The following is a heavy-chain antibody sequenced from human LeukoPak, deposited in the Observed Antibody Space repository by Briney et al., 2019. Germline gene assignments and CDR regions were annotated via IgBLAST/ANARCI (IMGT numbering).Heavy chain of an antibody. V-gene: IGHV3-21*01. J-gene: IGHJ4*02. Sequence: GGSLRLSCAASGFTFSSYSMNWVRQAPGKGLEWVSSISSSSSYIYYAGSVKGRFTISRDNAKNSLYLQMNSLRAEDTAVYYCARFGAGKFDYWGQGTLVTVSS. CDR2: ISSSSSYI. CDR1: GFTFSSYS. CDR3: ARFGAGKFDY. D-gene: IGHD3-10*01.